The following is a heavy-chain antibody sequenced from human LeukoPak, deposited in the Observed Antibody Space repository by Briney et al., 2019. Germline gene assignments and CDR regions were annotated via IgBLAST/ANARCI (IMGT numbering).Heavy chain of an antibody. D-gene: IGHD2/OR15-2a*01. J-gene: IGHJ4*02. CDR3: ARVGFALSSFLDY. CDR1: GGSISSSNW. Sequence: SGTLSLTCAVSGGSISSSNWWSWVRQPPGKGLEWIGEIYHSGSTNYNPSLKSRVTISVDKSKNQFSLKLSSVTAADTAVYYCARVGFALSSFLDYWGQGTLVTVSS. CDR2: IYHSGST. V-gene: IGHV4-4*02.